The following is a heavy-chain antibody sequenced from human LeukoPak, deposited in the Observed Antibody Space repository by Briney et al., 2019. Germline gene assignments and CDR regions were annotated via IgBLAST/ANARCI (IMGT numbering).Heavy chain of an antibody. D-gene: IGHD3-10*01. CDR3: AREGRGEYFDY. Sequence: GGSLRLSCAASGFAFSNSSMNWVRQAPGKGLEWVSSISHGRGYIHYTDSVRGRFTISRDNAKNSLYLQMNSLRAEDTAVYYCAREGRGEYFDYWGQGTLVTVSS. CDR2: ISHGRGYI. CDR1: GFAFSNSS. V-gene: IGHV3-21*01. J-gene: IGHJ4*02.